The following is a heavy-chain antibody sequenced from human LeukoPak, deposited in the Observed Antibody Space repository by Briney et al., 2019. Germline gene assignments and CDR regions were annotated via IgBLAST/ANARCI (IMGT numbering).Heavy chain of an antibody. V-gene: IGHV3-23*01. D-gene: IGHD3-10*01. Sequence: GGSLRLSCAASGFTFSSYAMSWVRQAPGKGLEWVSAISGSGGSTYYADSVKGRFTIPRDNSKNTLYLQMNSLRAEDTAVYYCAKDLVSGMVRGVTFDYWGQGTLVTVSS. CDR1: GFTFSSYA. J-gene: IGHJ4*02. CDR2: ISGSGGST. CDR3: AKDLVSGMVRGVTFDY.